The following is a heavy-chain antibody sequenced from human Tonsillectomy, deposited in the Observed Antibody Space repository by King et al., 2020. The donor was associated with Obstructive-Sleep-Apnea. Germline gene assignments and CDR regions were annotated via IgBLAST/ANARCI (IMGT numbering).Heavy chain of an antibody. CDR2: IDYSGST. Sequence: QLQESGPGLVKPSETLSLTCTVSSGSISSYYWSWIRQPPGKGLEWSGYIDYSGSTNYNPSLKSRVTISVDTSKNQFSLKLSSVTAADTAVYYCARMLSGSYNYWGQGTLVTVSS. D-gene: IGHD1-26*01. V-gene: IGHV4-59*01. CDR1: SGSISSYY. CDR3: ARMLSGSYNY. J-gene: IGHJ4*02.